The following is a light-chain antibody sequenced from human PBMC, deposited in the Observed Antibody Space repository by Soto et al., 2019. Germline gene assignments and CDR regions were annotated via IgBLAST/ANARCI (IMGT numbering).Light chain of an antibody. J-gene: IGKJ2*01. CDR3: QQYDSTPYT. Sequence: DIVMTQSPESLSVSLGERATTNCKSSQSVLYSSNNKNYLAWYQQKPGQPPKLLISWASTRESGVPDRFSGSGSGTDFTLTISSLQAEDAAVYYCQQYDSTPYTFGQGTKLEIK. V-gene: IGKV4-1*01. CDR2: WAS. CDR1: QSVLYSSNNKNY.